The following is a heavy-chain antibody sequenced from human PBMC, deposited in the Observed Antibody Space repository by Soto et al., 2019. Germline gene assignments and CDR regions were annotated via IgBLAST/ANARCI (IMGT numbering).Heavy chain of an antibody. D-gene: IGHD2-2*01. CDR2: IYHSGST. J-gene: IGHJ4*02. CDR3: AVDGCNAPLDY. Sequence: SETLSLTCAVSGYSISSGYYWGWIRQPPGKGLEWIGSIYHSGSTYYNPSLKSRVTISVDTSKNQFSLKLSSVTAADTAVYYCAVDGCNAPLDYWGQGTLVTVSS. V-gene: IGHV4-38-2*01. CDR1: GYSISSGYY.